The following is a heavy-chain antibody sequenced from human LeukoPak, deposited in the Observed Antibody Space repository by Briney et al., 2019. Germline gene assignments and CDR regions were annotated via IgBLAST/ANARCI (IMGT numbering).Heavy chain of an antibody. Sequence: PGGSLRLSCAASGFTFRSYWMNWVRHAPGQGLEWVSTISGSGGSTYYADSVRGRFTISRDNSKNTLYLLMNSLRAEDTAVYYCAKRYYASGGPMDVWGKGTTVTISS. D-gene: IGHD3-10*01. J-gene: IGHJ6*03. CDR3: AKRYYASGGPMDV. CDR1: GFTFRSYW. V-gene: IGHV3-23*01. CDR2: ISGSGGST.